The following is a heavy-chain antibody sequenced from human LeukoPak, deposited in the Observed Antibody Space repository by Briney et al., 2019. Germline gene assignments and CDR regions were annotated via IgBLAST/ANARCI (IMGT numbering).Heavy chain of an antibody. Sequence: LRLSCTASGITFVDYAMSWFRQPPGKGLEWIGYIYYSGSTYYNPSLKSRVTISVDTSKNQFSLKLSSVTAADTAVYYCARDPYSSSWYYYGMDVWGQGTTVTVSS. J-gene: IGHJ6*02. D-gene: IGHD6-13*01. CDR2: IYYSGST. CDR3: ARDPYSSSWYYYGMDV. V-gene: IGHV4-30-4*08. CDR1: GITFVDYA.